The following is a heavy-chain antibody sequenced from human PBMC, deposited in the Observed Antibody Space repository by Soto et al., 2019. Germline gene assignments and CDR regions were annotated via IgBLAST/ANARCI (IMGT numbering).Heavy chain of an antibody. CDR2: ISAYNGNT. J-gene: IGHJ3*02. V-gene: IGHV1-18*01. D-gene: IGHD3-9*01. CDR1: GYTFTSYG. Sequence: GASVKVSCKASGYTFTSYGISWVRQAPGQGLEWMGWISAYNGNTNYAKKLQGRVTMTTDTSTSTAYMELRSLRSDDTAVYYCARDSRYFDWLPPGGAFDIWGQGTMVTVSS. CDR3: ARDSRYFDWLPPGGAFDI.